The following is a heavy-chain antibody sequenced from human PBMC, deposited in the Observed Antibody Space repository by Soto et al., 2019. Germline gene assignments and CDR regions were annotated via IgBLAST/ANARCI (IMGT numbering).Heavy chain of an antibody. D-gene: IGHD3-22*01. Sequence: GGSLRLSCAASRFTFSDYGMHWVRQAPGKGLEWVAVTSDDGSNKYYADSVKGRFTISRDNPKNTLYLQLNSLRAADTAVYYCAKDPTYDSSGYYFYYGMDVWGQGTTVTVSS. CDR3: AKDPTYDSSGYYFYYGMDV. J-gene: IGHJ6*02. CDR2: TSDDGSNK. V-gene: IGHV3-30*18. CDR1: RFTFSDYG.